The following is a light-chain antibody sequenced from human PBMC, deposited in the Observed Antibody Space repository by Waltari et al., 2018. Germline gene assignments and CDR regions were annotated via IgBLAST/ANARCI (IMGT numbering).Light chain of an antibody. J-gene: IGKJ1*01. V-gene: IGKV2-30*02. CDR3: MQGTHWPWT. CDR1: QSLVHRDGNTY. Sequence: DVVMSQSPLSLPVTLGQPASISCRSSQSLVHRDGNTYLNWFPQRPGQSPRRLFYKVSNRDSGVPDRFSGSGSGTDFTLKISRVEAEDVGVYYCMQGTHWPWTFGQGTKVDIK. CDR2: KVS.